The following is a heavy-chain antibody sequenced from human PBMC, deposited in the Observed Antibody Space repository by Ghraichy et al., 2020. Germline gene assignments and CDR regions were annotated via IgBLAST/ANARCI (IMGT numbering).Heavy chain of an antibody. D-gene: IGHD3-16*01. V-gene: IGHV4-61*01. Sequence: SETLSLTCTVSGGSVSSGSYYWSWIRQPPGKGLEWIGYMYYSGSTNYNPSLKSQFTISVDTSKNQFSLKLSSVTAADTAVYYCARDQIGDWYFDLWGRGTLVTVSS. CDR3: ARDQIGDWYFDL. CDR2: MYYSGST. CDR1: GGSVSSGSYY. J-gene: IGHJ2*01.